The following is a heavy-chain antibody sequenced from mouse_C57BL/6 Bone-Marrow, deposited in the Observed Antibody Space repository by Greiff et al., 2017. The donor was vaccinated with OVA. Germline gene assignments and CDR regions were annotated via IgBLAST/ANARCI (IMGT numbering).Heavy chain of an antibody. Sequence: VQLQQSGAELVRPGASVTLSCTASGFNIKDYYMHWVKQRPEQGLEWIGRIDPEDGDTEYAPKFQGKATMTADTSSNTAYLQLSSLTSEDSAVYFCARRDYYGSSYGYFDVWGTGTTVTVSS. CDR3: ARRDYYGSSYGYFDV. CDR1: GFNIKDYY. V-gene: IGHV14-1*01. J-gene: IGHJ1*03. D-gene: IGHD1-1*01. CDR2: IDPEDGDT.